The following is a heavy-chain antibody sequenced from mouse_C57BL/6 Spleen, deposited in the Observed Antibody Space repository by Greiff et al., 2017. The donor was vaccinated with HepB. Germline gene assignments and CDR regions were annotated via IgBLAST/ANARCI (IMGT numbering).Heavy chain of an antibody. V-gene: IGHV2-2*01. J-gene: IGHJ1*03. D-gene: IGHD2-4*01. CDR2: IWSGGST. CDR3: ARGITTGDWYFDV. CDR1: GFSLTSYG. Sequence: QVQLQQSGPGLVQPSQSLSITCTVSGFSLTSYGVHWVRQSPGKGLEWLGVIWSGGSTDYNAAFISRLSISKDNSKSQVFFKMNSLQADDTAIYYCARGITTGDWYFDVWGTGTTVTVSS.